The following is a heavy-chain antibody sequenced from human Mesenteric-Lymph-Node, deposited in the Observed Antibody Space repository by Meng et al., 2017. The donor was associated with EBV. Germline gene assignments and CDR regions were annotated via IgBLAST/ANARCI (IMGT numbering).Heavy chain of an antibody. CDR3: ARGKTVGRSPWFDP. V-gene: IGHV4-34*01. D-gene: IGHD4-11*01. J-gene: IGHJ5*02. CDR2: SNQSGST. Sequence: QVQLQEWGAGLLNPSEALSLTCAVYGGSFSGYYWTWIRQSPGKGLEWIGESNQSGSTSYNPSLKSRVTISVDTSQNQFSLKLSSVTAADTAVYYCARGKTVGRSPWFDPWGQGTLVTVSS. CDR1: GGSFSGYY.